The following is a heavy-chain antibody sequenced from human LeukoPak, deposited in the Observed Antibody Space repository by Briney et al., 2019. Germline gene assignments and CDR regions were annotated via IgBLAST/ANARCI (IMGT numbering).Heavy chain of an antibody. CDR3: ARAALNWGSGPFDY. CDR1: GVSISSNSAA. D-gene: IGHD7-27*01. Sequence: SQTLSLTCAISGVSISSNSAAWHWIRQSPSRGLEWLGRTYYRSKWYNDYAVSVKSRITINPDTSKNQFSLQLNSVTPEDTAVYYCARAALNWGSGPFDYWGQGTLVTVSS. CDR2: TYYRSKWYN. V-gene: IGHV6-1*01. J-gene: IGHJ4*02.